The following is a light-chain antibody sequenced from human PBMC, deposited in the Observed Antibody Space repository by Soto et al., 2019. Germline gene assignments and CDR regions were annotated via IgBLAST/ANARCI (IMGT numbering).Light chain of an antibody. J-gene: IGLJ3*02. CDR3: SSYTSSSTWV. CDR2: DVS. CDR1: SRDVGGYNY. V-gene: IGLV2-14*03. Sequence: QSALTQPDSVSGSPGQSITISCTGTSRDVGGYNYVSWYQQHPGKAPKLMIYDVSNRPSGVSNRFSGSKSGNTASLTISGLQAEDEDDYYCSSYTSSSTWVFGGGTKLTVL.